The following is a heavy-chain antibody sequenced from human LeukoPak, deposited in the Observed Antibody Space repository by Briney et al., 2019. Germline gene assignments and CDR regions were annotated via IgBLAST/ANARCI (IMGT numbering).Heavy chain of an antibody. J-gene: IGHJ6*02. CDR1: GFSFSSYE. Sequence: GGSLRLSCAASGFSFSSYEMNWVRQAPGKGLEWVSSISSSSTYIYYADSVKGRFTISRDNAKNSLYLQMNSLRVKDTAVYYCARVGCSGGRCPGYGMDVWGQGTTVTVSS. CDR2: ISSSSTYI. D-gene: IGHD2-15*01. CDR3: ARVGCSGGRCPGYGMDV. V-gene: IGHV3-21*01.